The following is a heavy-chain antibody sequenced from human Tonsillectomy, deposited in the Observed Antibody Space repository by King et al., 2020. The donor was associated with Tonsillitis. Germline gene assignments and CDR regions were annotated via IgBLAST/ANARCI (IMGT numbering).Heavy chain of an antibody. V-gene: IGHV3-9*01. D-gene: IGHD5-18*01. Sequence: QLVQSGGDLVQPGRSLRLSCAASGFIFNDYAMHWVRQIPGKGLEWVSGITWNSGDIGYADSVKGRFNISRDNAKNSLYLQMNSLRAEDTALYYCVKDIGSYGPAAYDSWGQGTLVTVSS. J-gene: IGHJ4*02. CDR2: ITWNSGDI. CDR1: GFIFNDYA. CDR3: VKDIGSYGPAAYDS.